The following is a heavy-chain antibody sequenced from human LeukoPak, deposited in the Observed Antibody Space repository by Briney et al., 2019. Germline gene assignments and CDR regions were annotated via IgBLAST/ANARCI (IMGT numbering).Heavy chain of an antibody. V-gene: IGHV4-39*07. J-gene: IGHJ4*02. D-gene: IGHD3-10*01. Sequence: SETLSLTCTVSGGAITSTAYYWGWIRQSPGKGLEWIASINYSGNTYYNPSLQSRVTISVDTSKNQFSLRLGSVTAADTALYYCARVTRRRTTGEIFGPYLDYWGQGTLVTVSS. CDR1: GGAITSTAYY. CDR3: ARVTRRRTTGEIFGPYLDY. CDR2: INYSGNT.